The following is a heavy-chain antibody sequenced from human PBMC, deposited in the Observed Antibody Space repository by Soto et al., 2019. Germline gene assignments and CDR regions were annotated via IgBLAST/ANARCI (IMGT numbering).Heavy chain of an antibody. V-gene: IGHV3-66*01. CDR3: ARDHNWSGEAAFDI. CDR1: GFTVSSNY. Sequence: EVQLVESGGGLVQPGGSLRLSCAASGFTVSSNYMSWVRQAPGKGLEWVSVIYSGGSTYYADSVKGRFTISRDNSKNTLYLQMNSLRGEDTAVYYCARDHNWSGEAAFDIWGQGTMVTVSS. CDR2: IYSGGST. D-gene: IGHD1-20*01. J-gene: IGHJ3*02.